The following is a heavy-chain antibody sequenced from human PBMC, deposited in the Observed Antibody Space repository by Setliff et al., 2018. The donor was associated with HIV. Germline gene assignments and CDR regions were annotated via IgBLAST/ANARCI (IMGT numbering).Heavy chain of an antibody. CDR1: GDIPRHYG. D-gene: IGHD3-10*01. CDR3: GRGVLYGLSEY. Sequence: GASVKVSCKASGDIPRHYGFNWVRQAPGQGLEWVGSVIPVFGEPHYAQRFQGRVTITADRSSNTAYMEIMSLRSDDTATYYCGRGVLYGLSEYWGPGSLVTAPQ. V-gene: IGHV1-69*13. CDR2: VIPVFGEP. J-gene: IGHJ4*02.